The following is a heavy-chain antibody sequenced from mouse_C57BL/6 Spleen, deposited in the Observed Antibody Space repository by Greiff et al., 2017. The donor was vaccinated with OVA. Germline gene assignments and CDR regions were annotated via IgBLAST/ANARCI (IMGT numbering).Heavy chain of an antibody. CDR1: GYTFTDYS. V-gene: IGHV1-26*01. CDR3: ARGYSSGFMDY. J-gene: IGHJ4*01. CDR2: LNPNNGGT. Sequence: VQLQQSGPELVKPGASVKISCKASGYTFTDYSMNWVKQSHGKSLEWIGDLNPNNGGTSYNQKFKGKATLTVDKSSSTAYMELRSLTSEDSAVYYCARGYSSGFMDYWGQGTSVTVSS. D-gene: IGHD3-2*02.